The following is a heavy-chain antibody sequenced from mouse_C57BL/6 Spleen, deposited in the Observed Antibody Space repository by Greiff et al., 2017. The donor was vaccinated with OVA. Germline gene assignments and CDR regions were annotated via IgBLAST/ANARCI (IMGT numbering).Heavy chain of an antibody. D-gene: IGHD4-1*01. CDR2: IYPGSGST. J-gene: IGHJ4*01. Sequence: VKLMESGAELVKPGASVKMSCKASGYTFTSYWITWVKQRPGQGLEWIGDIYPGSGSTNYNEKFKSKATLTVDTSSSTAYMQLSSLTSEDSAVYYCARWVTGTYAMDYWGQGTSVTVSS. CDR1: GYTFTSYW. CDR3: ARWVTGTYAMDY. V-gene: IGHV1-55*01.